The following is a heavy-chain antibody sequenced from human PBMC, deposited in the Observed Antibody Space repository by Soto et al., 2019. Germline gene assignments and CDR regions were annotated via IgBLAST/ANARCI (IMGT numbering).Heavy chain of an antibody. CDR3: AIGGGQIYYKGLDV. D-gene: IGHD3-10*01. CDR1: GFFFSDYY. V-gene: IGHV3-11*01. J-gene: IGHJ6*02. CDR2: ISGTGDTK. Sequence: GGSLRLSCAASGFFFSDYYLSWVRQAPGKGLECVAYISGTGDTKYYADSVEGRFTISRDNPKNSLYLQMNSLRAEDAAVYYCAIGGGQIYYKGLDVWGQGTTVTVSS.